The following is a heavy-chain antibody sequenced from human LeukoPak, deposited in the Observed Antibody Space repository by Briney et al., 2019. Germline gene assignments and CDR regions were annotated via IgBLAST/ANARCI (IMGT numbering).Heavy chain of an antibody. D-gene: IGHD6-13*01. J-gene: IGHJ3*02. V-gene: IGHV3-21*01. CDR3: ARVGIAAAGHAFDI. CDR2: ISSSRSYI. CDR1: GFTLSSYS. Sequence: GGSLRLSCAASGFTLSSYSINWVRQAPGEGLEWVSSISSSRSYIYYADSVKGRFTISRDNAKNSLYLQMNSLRAEDTAVYYCARVGIAAAGHAFDIWGQGTMVTVSS.